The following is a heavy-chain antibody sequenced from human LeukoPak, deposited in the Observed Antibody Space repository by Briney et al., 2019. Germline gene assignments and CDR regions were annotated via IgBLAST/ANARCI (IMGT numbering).Heavy chain of an antibody. J-gene: IGHJ4*02. CDR3: ARSLVGTRKRNDY. V-gene: IGHV1-8*01. D-gene: IGHD2-21*01. CDR2: MNPNSGNT. CDR1: GYTFSSYD. Sequence: GASVKVSCKASGYTFSSYDINWVRQATGQGLEWMGWMNPNSGNTGYAQRFQGRVTMTRSTSISTAYMELSSLTSDDTAVYYCARSLVGTRKRNDYWGQGTLVTVSS.